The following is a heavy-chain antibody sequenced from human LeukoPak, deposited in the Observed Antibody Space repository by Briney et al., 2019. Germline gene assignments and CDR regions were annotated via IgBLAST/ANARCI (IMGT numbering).Heavy chain of an antibody. CDR2: IYNDGST. J-gene: IGHJ4*02. CDR3: ARSGGVITVAPFDY. V-gene: IGHV3-53*01. D-gene: IGHD4-23*01. CDR1: GFTVSSKY. Sequence: GGSLRLSCAISGFTVSSKYMSWVRQAPGKRLEWVSVIYNDGSTYYADSVKGRFIISRDNSKNTLFLQMNSLRAEDTAVYYCARSGGVITVAPFDYWGQGSLVTVSS.